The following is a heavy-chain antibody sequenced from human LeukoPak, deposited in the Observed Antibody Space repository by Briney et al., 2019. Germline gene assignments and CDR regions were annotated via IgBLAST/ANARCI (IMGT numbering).Heavy chain of an antibody. V-gene: IGHV5-51*01. CDR2: IYPGDSST. J-gene: IGHJ4*02. CDR3: ARHNRGDQRYFEY. D-gene: IGHD4-17*01. Sequence: GESLKISCKGSGYSLTSYWIGWVRQMPGKGLEWMGIIYPGDSSTKYSPSFQGQVTISADKSINTAYLQWSSLKASDTAMYYCARHNRGDQRYFEYWGQGTLVTVSS. CDR1: GYSLTSYW.